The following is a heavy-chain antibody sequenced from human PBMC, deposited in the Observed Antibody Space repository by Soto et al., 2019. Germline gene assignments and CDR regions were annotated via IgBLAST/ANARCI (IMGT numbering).Heavy chain of an antibody. D-gene: IGHD2-2*02. J-gene: IGHJ6*02. CDR2: IIPIFGTP. CDR3: ARDTVPAAISDGMDV. Sequence: QVQLVQSGAEVKKPGSSVKVSCKAFGGTFSSYLISWVRQAPGQGLEWMGGIIPIFGTPNYAQKFQGGVTITADESTTTVYMELSSLRSEDTAVYYCARDTVPAAISDGMDVWGQGTTVTVSS. CDR1: GGTFSSYL. V-gene: IGHV1-69*01.